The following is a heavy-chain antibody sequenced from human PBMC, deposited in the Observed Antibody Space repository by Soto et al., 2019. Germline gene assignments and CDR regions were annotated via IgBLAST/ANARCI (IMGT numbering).Heavy chain of an antibody. J-gene: IGHJ5*02. V-gene: IGHV4-31*03. Sequence: SETLSLTCTVSGGSISSGGYYWSWIRQHPGKGLEWIGYIYYSGSTYYNPSLKSRVTISVDTSKNQFSLKLSSVTAADTAVYYCARDLIAAAGTNRFDPWGQGTLVTVSS. CDR1: GGSISSGGYY. CDR2: IYYSGST. CDR3: ARDLIAAAGTNRFDP. D-gene: IGHD6-13*01.